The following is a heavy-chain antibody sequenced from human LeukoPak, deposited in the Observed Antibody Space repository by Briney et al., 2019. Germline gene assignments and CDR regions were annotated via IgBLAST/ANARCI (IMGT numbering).Heavy chain of an antibody. CDR3: ARGQDDRSGTLDY. Sequence: TSETLSLTCTVSGDSVSSGNYYLSWIRQPPGKGLDWITYMSPSGTTKYNPSLKSRVTTSVDTSRTQFSLRLSSVTAADTAVYYCARGQDDRSGTLDYWGQGILVTVSS. V-gene: IGHV4-61*01. D-gene: IGHD3-22*01. J-gene: IGHJ4*02. CDR2: MSPSGTT. CDR1: GDSVSSGNYY.